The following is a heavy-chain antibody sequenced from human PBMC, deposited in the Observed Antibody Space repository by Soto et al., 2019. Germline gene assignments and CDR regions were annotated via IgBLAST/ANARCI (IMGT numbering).Heavy chain of an antibody. Sequence: GGSLRLSCAASGFTFSSHAMSWVRQAPGKGLEWVSAISGSGGSTYYADSVKGRFTISRDNSKNTLYLQMNSLRAEDTAVYYCAKATTVAYYFDYWGQGTLVTVSS. CDR3: AKATTVAYYFDY. CDR1: GFTFSSHA. D-gene: IGHD4-17*01. J-gene: IGHJ4*02. CDR2: ISGSGGST. V-gene: IGHV3-23*01.